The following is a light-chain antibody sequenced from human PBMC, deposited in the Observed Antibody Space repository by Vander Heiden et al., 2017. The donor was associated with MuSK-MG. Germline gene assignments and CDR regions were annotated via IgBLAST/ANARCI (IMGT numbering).Light chain of an antibody. CDR3: QQSFSLPWT. CDR1: PSINSY. CDR2: GAS. V-gene: IGKV1-39*01. J-gene: IGKJ1*01. Sequence: DSPTSQSPSSLSASVGDRVTIPCRASPSINSYLDWYQQKPGKAPKLLISGASSLESGVPSRFSGSGSGTDFTLTISSLQPEDFATYYCQQSFSLPWTFGQGTKVEIK.